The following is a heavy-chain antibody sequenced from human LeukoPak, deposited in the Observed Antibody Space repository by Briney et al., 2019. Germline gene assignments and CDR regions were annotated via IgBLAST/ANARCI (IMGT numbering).Heavy chain of an antibody. CDR3: AKSDCGSHGCKLLNY. CDR1: GFTFNNYA. Sequence: GRSLRLSCAASGFTFNNYAMGWVRQAPGKGLEWVSVISGGGDAIKYADSVKGRFTISRDNSKNTLSLQMNGLRADDTAIYYCAKSDCGSHGCKLLNYWGQGILVTVSS. J-gene: IGHJ4*02. CDR2: ISGGGDAI. V-gene: IGHV3-23*01. D-gene: IGHD2-21*01.